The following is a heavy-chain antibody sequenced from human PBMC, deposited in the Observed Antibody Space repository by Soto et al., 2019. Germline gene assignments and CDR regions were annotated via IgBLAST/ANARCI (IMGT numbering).Heavy chain of an antibody. J-gene: IGHJ6*02. CDR2: ISAYNGNT. V-gene: IGHV1-18*04. CDR1: GYTFTSYG. Sequence: ASVKVSCKASGYTFTSYGISWVRQAPGQGLEWMGWISAYNGNTNYAQKLQGRVTMTTDTSTSTAYMELRSLRSDDTAVYYCARDRDNYSSGWYVLYYYYYYGMDVWGQGTTVTVSS. D-gene: IGHD6-19*01. CDR3: ARDRDNYSSGWYVLYYYYYYGMDV.